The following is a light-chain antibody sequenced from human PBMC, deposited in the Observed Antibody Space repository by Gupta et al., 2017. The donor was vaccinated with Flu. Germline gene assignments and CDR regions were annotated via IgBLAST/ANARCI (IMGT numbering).Light chain of an antibody. Sequence: SALTQPRSVSGSPGQSVTISCTGTSSDVGGYNYVAWYQQHPGSAHKLMIYDVTQRPSGVPDRFSGYKSGSTAALTIAGIQAEDEGYYHFCAYSGTYIVVGGGTKLTVL. J-gene: IGLJ2*01. CDR2: DVT. V-gene: IGLV2-11*01. CDR1: SSDVGGYNY. CDR3: CAYSGTYIV.